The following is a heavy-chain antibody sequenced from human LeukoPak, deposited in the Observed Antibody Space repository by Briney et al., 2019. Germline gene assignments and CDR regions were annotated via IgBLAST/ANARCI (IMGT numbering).Heavy chain of an antibody. CDR3: ARGTPLPYYDFWSGYPTSPVRRENYFDY. D-gene: IGHD3-3*01. Sequence: SETLSLTCAVSGGSISGSSYFWGWIRQPPGKGLEWIGSIYYSGNTYYNPPLKSRVTISVDTSKNQFSLKLSSVTAADTAVYYCARGTPLPYYDFWSGYPTSPVRRENYFDYWGQGALVTVSS. CDR1: GGSISGSSYF. CDR2: IYYSGNT. V-gene: IGHV4-39*01. J-gene: IGHJ4*02.